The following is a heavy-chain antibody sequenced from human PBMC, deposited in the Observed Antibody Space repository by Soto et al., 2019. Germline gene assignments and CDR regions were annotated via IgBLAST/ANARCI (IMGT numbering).Heavy chain of an antibody. D-gene: IGHD3-3*01. Sequence: HPGGSLRLSCAGSGFFFQNYAMHWVRLAPGKGLEWVAYIFYDGSNDNYAESVKGRFTVSRDNSEGMLYLQMNNLRVEDTGVYFCARAMTMTRARIFGMDVWGPGTTVTVSS. CDR1: GFFFQNYA. CDR2: IFYDGSND. J-gene: IGHJ6*02. V-gene: IGHV3-33*01. CDR3: ARAMTMTRARIFGMDV.